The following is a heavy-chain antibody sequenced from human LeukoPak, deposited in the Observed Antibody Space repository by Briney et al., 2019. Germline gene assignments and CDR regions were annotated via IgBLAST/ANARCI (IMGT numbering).Heavy chain of an antibody. J-gene: IGHJ4*02. CDR3: ARGDVVVPAAPTIGIDY. D-gene: IGHD2-2*01. CDR1: GVTFSSYS. Sequence: PGGSLRLSCAASGVTFSSYSMNWVRQAPGKGLEWVSYISSSSSTIYYADPVKGRFTVSRDNAKNSLYLQMNSLRDEDTAVYYCARGDVVVPAAPTIGIDYWGQGTLVTVSS. V-gene: IGHV3-48*02. CDR2: ISSSSSTI.